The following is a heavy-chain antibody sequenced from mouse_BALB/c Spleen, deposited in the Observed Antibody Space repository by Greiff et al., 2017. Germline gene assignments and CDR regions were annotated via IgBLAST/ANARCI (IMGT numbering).Heavy chain of an antibody. D-gene: IGHD1-2*01. V-gene: IGHV14-1*02. J-gene: IGHJ3*01. CDR1: GFNIKDYY. CDR2: IDPENGNT. CDR3: ARSLTTATFAY. Sequence: EVQLQQSGAELVRPGVLVKLSCKASGFNIKDYYMHWVKQRPEQGLEWIGWIDPENGNTIYDPKFQGKASITADTSSNTAYLQLSSLTSEDTAVYYCARSLTTATFAYWGQGTLVTVSA.